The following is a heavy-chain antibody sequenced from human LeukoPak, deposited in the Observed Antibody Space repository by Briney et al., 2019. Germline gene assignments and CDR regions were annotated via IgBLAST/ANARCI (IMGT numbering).Heavy chain of an antibody. J-gene: IGHJ4*02. CDR2: MNPNRGNT. CDR3: ARGEDTVLN. V-gene: IGHV1-8*01. CDR1: GYTFTRYD. Sequence: VSSVTDSFKATGYTFTRYDIHWVRQAGGQGLEWMGWMNPNRGNTGYAQKFQGRVTRTRNTSISTAYMELSSLRSEDTAVYYCARGEDTVLNWGQGTLVTVSS. D-gene: IGHD5-18*01.